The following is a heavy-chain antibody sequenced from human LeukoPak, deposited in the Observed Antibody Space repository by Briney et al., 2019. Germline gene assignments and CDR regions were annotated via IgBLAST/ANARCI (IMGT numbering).Heavy chain of an antibody. Sequence: GGTLRLSCAASGFTFSSYGMSWVRQAPGKGLEWVSAISGSGGSTYYADSVRGRFTISRDNAKNSLYLQMNSLRAEDTAVYYCARERAVAGSRHFDYWGQGTLVTVSS. D-gene: IGHD6-19*01. CDR2: ISGSGGST. CDR1: GFTFSSYG. CDR3: ARERAVAGSRHFDY. V-gene: IGHV3-23*01. J-gene: IGHJ4*02.